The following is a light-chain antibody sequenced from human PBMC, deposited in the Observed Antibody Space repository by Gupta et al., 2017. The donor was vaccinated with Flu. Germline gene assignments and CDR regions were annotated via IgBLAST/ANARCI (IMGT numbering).Light chain of an antibody. V-gene: IGLV2-23*01. J-gene: IGLJ1*01. CDR2: EGS. CDR1: SSDVGSYNL. Sequence: QSALTQPASVSGSPGQSITISCTGTSSDVGSYNLVSWYQQHPGQAPKLMIYEGSKRPSGVSNRFSGSQSGNTASLTISGLQAEDEADYYCCSYAGSGLYVFGTGTKVTVL. CDR3: CSYAGSGLYV.